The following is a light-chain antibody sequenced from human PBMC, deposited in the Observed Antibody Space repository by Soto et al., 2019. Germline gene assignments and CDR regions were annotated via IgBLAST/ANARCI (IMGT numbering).Light chain of an antibody. CDR3: NSYSSTNFYV. V-gene: IGLV2-14*01. J-gene: IGLJ1*01. Sequence: ALAQPASVSGSPGQSITISCTGSFSDIAVFNYVSWYQQYPGRAPKLLIYQVTSRASGVSHRFSGSKSGNTASLTISGLQPEDEAEYYCNSYSSTNFYVFGTGTKVTVL. CDR2: QVT. CDR1: FSDIAVFNY.